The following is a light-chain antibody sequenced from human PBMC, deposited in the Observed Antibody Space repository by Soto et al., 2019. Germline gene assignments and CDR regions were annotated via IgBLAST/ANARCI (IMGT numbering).Light chain of an antibody. CDR2: KAS. CDR3: QQYNSFRT. V-gene: IGKV1-5*03. Sequence: DIQMTQSPSTLSASVGDRVTITCRASQTIDSWLAWYQQRPGKPPNLLIYKASTLASGVPSRFSGSGSGTEFTLAIRSLQPDDSATYYCQQYNSFRTFGQGTKVDIK. J-gene: IGKJ1*01. CDR1: QTIDSW.